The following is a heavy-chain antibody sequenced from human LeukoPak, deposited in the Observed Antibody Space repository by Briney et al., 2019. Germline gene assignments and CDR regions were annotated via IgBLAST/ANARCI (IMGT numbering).Heavy chain of an antibody. J-gene: IGHJ5*02. CDR3: AKEGTPQVSTWYDP. D-gene: IGHD3-10*01. CDR1: GVTLSPYG. V-gene: IGHV3-30*18. CDR2: ISYEGGTQ. Sequence: PGGSLRLSCAASGVTLSPYGMHWVRQAPGKGLEWVAVISYEGGTQHYADSVKGRFIISRDNPRNTLYLQMNILRTEDTAVYYCAKEGTPQVSTWYDPWGQGTQVIVSS.